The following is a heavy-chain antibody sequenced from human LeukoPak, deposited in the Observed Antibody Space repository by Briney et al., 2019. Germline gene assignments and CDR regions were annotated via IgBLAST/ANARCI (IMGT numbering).Heavy chain of an antibody. CDR3: ARVSSGYSSGWTGYYYYGMDV. D-gene: IGHD6-19*01. J-gene: IGHJ6*02. CDR2: IYYSGST. V-gene: IGHV4-59*08. Sequence: SETLSLTCTVSGGSISSYYWSWIRQPPGKGLEWIGYIYYSGSTNYNPSLKSRVTISVDTSKNQFSLKLSSVTAADTVVYCCARVSSGYSSGWTGYYYYGMDVWGQGTTVTVSS. CDR1: GGSISSYY.